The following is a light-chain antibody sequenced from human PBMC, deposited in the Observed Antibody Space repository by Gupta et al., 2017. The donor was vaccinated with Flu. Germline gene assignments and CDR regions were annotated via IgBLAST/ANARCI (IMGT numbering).Light chain of an antibody. Sequence: QTVVTQEPSFSVSPGGTVTLTCGLGSGSVSTNFYPSWYQQTPGQAPRTLIYNTNALSSGVPDRFSGSILGNKAALIITGAQADDESDYYCVLYMGSGSWVFGGGTELTVL. CDR2: NTN. CDR1: SGSVSTNFY. J-gene: IGLJ3*02. CDR3: VLYMGSGSWV. V-gene: IGLV8-61*01.